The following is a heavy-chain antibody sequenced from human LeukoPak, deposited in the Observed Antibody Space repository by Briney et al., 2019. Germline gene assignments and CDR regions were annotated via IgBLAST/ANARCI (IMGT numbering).Heavy chain of an antibody. CDR3: ARRSIAHYTVTSTYYYYYGMDV. Sequence: SETLSLTCTVSGGSITNYYWSWLRQPPGKGLEWIGYIYHSGSATYNPSLKSRVTISVDKSKNQFSLKLSSVTAADTAVYYCARRSIAHYTVTSTYYYYYGMDVWGQGTTVTVSS. J-gene: IGHJ6*02. V-gene: IGHV4-59*12. CDR1: GGSITNYY. D-gene: IGHD4-17*01. CDR2: IYHSGSA.